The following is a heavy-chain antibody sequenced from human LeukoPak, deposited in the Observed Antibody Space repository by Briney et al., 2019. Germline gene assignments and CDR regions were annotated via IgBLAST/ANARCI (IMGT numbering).Heavy chain of an antibody. CDR1: GGSISSGSYY. D-gene: IGHD4-17*01. J-gene: IGHJ4*02. CDR2: IYTSGST. V-gene: IGHV4-61*02. CDR3: ASNYGDYYFDY. Sequence: PSETLSLTXTVSGGSISSGSYYWSWIRQPAGKGLEWIGRIYTSGSTNYNPSLKSRVTISVDTSKNQFSLKLSSVTAADTAVYYCASNYGDYYFDYWGQGTLVTVSS.